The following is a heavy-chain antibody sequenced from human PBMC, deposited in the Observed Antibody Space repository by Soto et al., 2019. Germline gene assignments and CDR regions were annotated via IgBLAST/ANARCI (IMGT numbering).Heavy chain of an antibody. V-gene: IGHV1-69*13. CDR3: ARALMTTVTTDYYYYGMDV. CDR2: IIPIFGTA. CDR1: GGTFSSYA. Sequence: ASVKVSCKASGGTFSSYAISWVRQAPGQGLEWMGGIIPIFGTANYAQKFQGRVTITADESTSTAYMELSSLRSEDTAVYYCARALMTTVTTDYYYYGMDVWGQGTTVTVSS. D-gene: IGHD4-4*01. J-gene: IGHJ6*02.